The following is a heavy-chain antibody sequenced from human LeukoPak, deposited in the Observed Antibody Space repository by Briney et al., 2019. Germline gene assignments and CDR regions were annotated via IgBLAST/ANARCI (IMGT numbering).Heavy chain of an antibody. V-gene: IGHV3-48*03. Sequence: GGSLRLSCAASGFTFSSYEMNWVRQAPGKGLEWVSYISSSGSTIYYADSVKGRFTISRDNAKNSLYLQMNSLRAEDTAVYYCARGFTGTTYPFYYYYMDVWGKGTTVTVSS. CDR2: ISSSGSTI. D-gene: IGHD1-1*01. CDR3: ARGFTGTTYPFYYYYMDV. J-gene: IGHJ6*03. CDR1: GFTFSSYE.